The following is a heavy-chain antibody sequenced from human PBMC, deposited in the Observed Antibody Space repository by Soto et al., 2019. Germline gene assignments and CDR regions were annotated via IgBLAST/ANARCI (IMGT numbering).Heavy chain of an antibody. V-gene: IGHV4-38-2*02. Sequence: SETLSLTCTVSDYSIGSGYYWGWIRQPPGKGLEWIGSIIHSGSTNYNPSLKSRVTISVDTSKNQFSLKLSSVTAADTAVYYCARGRGQLLWFGELPYFDYWGQGTLVTVS. D-gene: IGHD3-10*01. J-gene: IGHJ4*02. CDR3: ARGRGQLLWFGELPYFDY. CDR2: IIHSGST. CDR1: DYSIGSGYY.